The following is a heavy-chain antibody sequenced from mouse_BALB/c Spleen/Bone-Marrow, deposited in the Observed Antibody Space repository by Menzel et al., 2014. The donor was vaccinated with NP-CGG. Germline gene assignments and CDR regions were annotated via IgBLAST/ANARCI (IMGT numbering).Heavy chain of an antibody. CDR1: GYSITSDYA. CDR3: ARSLYYYGSMDY. V-gene: IGHV3-2*02. CDR2: ISYSGST. Sequence: EVHLVESGPGLVKPSQSLSLTCTVTGYSITSDYAWNWIRQFPGNKLEWMGYISYSGSTSYNPSLKSRISITRDTSKNQFFLQLNSVTTEDTATYYCARSLYYYGSMDYWGQGTSVTVSS. J-gene: IGHJ4*01. D-gene: IGHD1-1*01.